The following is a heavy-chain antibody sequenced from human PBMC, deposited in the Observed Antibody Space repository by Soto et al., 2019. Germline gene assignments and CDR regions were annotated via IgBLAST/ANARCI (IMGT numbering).Heavy chain of an antibody. CDR3: AKRRASGYYYY. V-gene: IGHV3-23*01. CDR2: ISGSGGST. Sequence: GSLRLSCAASGFTFSSYEMNWVRQAPGKGLEWVSAISGSGGSTYYADSVKGRFTISRDNSKNTLYLQMNSLRAEDTAVYYCAKRRASGYYYYWGQGTLVTVSS. J-gene: IGHJ4*02. CDR1: GFTFSSYE. D-gene: IGHD3-22*01.